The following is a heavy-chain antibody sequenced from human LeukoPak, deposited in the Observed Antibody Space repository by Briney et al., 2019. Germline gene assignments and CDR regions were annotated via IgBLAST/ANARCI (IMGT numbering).Heavy chain of an antibody. CDR1: GFTFSTYA. V-gene: IGHV3-21*01. J-gene: IGHJ4*02. Sequence: GGSLRLSCAASGFTFSTYAINWVRQAPGKGLEWVSSINSAGTSKKYADSLKGRFTISRDNAKNSLFQQLSSLRDEDTAVYYCARGRNAGGPYYSDYWGQGTLVTVSS. CDR2: INSAGTSK. D-gene: IGHD4-23*01. CDR3: ARGRNAGGPYYSDY.